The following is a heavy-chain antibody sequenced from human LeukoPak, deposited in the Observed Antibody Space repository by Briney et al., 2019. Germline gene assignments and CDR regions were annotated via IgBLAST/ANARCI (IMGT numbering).Heavy chain of an antibody. CDR1: GGSFIAYY. D-gene: IGHD5-24*01. CDR2: IKQSENT. Sequence: PSETLSLTCAVYGGSFIAYYWTWVRQPPGMGLEWIGEIKQSENTNYNPSLKSRVTISIDPSKNQISLKLTSVTAADTAVYYCAREGLKNAYNPLGYWGQGTLVTVSS. CDR3: AREGLKNAYNPLGY. V-gene: IGHV4-34*01. J-gene: IGHJ4*02.